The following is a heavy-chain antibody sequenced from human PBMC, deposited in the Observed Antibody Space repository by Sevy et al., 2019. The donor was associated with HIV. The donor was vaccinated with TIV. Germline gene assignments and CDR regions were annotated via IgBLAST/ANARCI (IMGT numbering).Heavy chain of an antibody. CDR2: IYTSGRT. CDR3: TIGEVQLWPSGFDY. J-gene: IGHJ4*02. CDR1: GDSISSYY. D-gene: IGHD1-1*01. Sequence: SETLSLTCTVSGDSISSYYWSWIRQPAGKGLEWIGRIYTSGRTNYNPSLKSRVTMSVDTSKNQFSLKLRSVTAADTAVYFCTIGEVQLWPSGFDYWGQGTLVTVSS. V-gene: IGHV4-4*07.